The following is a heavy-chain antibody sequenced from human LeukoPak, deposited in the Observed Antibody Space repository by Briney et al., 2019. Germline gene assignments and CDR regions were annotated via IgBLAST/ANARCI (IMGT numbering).Heavy chain of an antibody. CDR1: GFSLSTSGVS. CDR2: IYWDDDK. CDR3: ATSLYNYGPPDY. J-gene: IGHJ4*02. D-gene: IGHD5-18*01. Sequence: SGPTLVKPTQTLTLTCTFSGFSLSTSGVSVGWNRQPPGKALEWLALIYWDDDKRYSPSLKSRLTITKDTSKNQVVLTMTNMDPVDTATYYCATSLYNYGPPDYWGQGTLVTVSS. V-gene: IGHV2-5*02.